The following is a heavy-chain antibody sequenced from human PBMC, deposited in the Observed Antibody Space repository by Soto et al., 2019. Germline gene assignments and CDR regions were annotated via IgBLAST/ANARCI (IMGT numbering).Heavy chain of an antibody. J-gene: IGHJ4*02. CDR3: AKVSSSWYSGFFDL. D-gene: IGHD6-13*01. CDR2: ISYDGSNK. Sequence: GGSLRLSCAASGFTFSSYGMHWVRQAPGKGLEWVAVISYDGSNKYYADSVKGRFTISRDNSKNTLYLQMNTLRAEDTAVYYCAKVSSSWYSGFFDLWGQGTLVTVSS. CDR1: GFTFSSYG. V-gene: IGHV3-30*18.